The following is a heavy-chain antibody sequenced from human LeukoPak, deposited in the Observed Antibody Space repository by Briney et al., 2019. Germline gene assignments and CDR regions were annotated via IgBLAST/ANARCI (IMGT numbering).Heavy chain of an antibody. D-gene: IGHD3-22*01. CDR2: ISSSSSTI. J-gene: IGHJ3*02. CDR3: ARGHGAHYYDSSGYTQGGDI. Sequence: GGSLRLSCAASGFTFSSYSMNWVRQAPGKGLEWVSYISSSSSTIYYADSVKGRFTISRDNAKNSLYLQMNSLRVEDTAVYYCARGHGAHYYDSSGYTQGGDIWGQGTMVTVSS. V-gene: IGHV3-48*04. CDR1: GFTFSSYS.